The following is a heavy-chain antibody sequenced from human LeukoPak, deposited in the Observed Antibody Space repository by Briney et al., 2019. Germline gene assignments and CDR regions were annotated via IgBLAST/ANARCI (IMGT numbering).Heavy chain of an antibody. CDR3: AKEGRSLQTY. J-gene: IGHJ4*02. V-gene: IGHV3-7*03. CDR1: GFMFSSNW. Sequence: RGSLRLSCAASGFMFSSNWMSWVRLAPGKGLEWVANIKEDGTETYYVDSVKGRFTISRDNAKNSLYLQMNSLRVEDTAVYYCAKEGRSLQTYWGQGTLVTVSS. D-gene: IGHD5-24*01. CDR2: IKEDGTET.